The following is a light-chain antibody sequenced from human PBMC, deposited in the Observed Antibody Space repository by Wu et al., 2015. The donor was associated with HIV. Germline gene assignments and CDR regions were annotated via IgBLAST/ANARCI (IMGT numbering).Light chain of an antibody. Sequence: AIQLTQSPSSLSASIGDRVNITCRASQDIFTYLAWYQQTPGKAPRVLIYDASTLQSGVSSRFSGSGSGTDFTLTISGLRREDFAIYFCQQLNSFPLTFGHGSRLEI. V-gene: IGKV1-13*02. CDR3: QQLNSFPLT. CDR1: QDIFTY. CDR2: DAS. J-gene: IGKJ5*01.